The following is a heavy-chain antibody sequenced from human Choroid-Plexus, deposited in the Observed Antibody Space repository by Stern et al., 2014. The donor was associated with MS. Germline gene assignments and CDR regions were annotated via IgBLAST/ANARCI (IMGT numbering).Heavy chain of an antibody. V-gene: IGHV3-30*18. CDR1: GFTFSNFG. J-gene: IGHJ4*02. Sequence: VQLVQSGGGVAQPGRPLILSCAASGFTFSNFGMHWVRQAPGTGLEWVALISYDGSDKYYAESVKGRFTIFRDNSKNTLYMHMNSLRAEDTAVYYCAKDRQWSTYFFDYWGQGSLVTVSS. CDR2: ISYDGSDK. CDR3: AKDRQWSTYFFDY. D-gene: IGHD2-15*01.